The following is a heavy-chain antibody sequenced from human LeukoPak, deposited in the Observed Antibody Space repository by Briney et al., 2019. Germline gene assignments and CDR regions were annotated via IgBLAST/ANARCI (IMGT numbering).Heavy chain of an antibody. CDR3: ATRKYDSSEPLLDGFDY. CDR1: GYTLTELS. V-gene: IGHV1-24*01. Sequence: ASVKVSCKVSGYTLTELSMHWVRQAPGKGLGWKGGFDPEDGETIYAQKFQGRVTMTEDTSTDTAYMELSSLRSEDTAVYYCATRKYDSSEPLLDGFDYWGQGTLVTVSS. J-gene: IGHJ4*02. CDR2: FDPEDGET. D-gene: IGHD3-22*01.